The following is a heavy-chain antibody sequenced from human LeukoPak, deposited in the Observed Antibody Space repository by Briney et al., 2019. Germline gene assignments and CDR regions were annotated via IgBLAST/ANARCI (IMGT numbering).Heavy chain of an antibody. Sequence: ASVKVSCKVSGYSLTELSMHWVRQAPGEGLEWMEGFDLEDDETIYAQKFQGRVTMTEDTSTDTAYMELSSLRSDDTAVYYCATGSLIIPIYYMDVWGKGTPVTVSS. J-gene: IGHJ6*03. V-gene: IGHV1-24*01. CDR3: ATGSLIIPIYYMDV. D-gene: IGHD3-10*01. CDR1: GYSLTELS. CDR2: FDLEDDET.